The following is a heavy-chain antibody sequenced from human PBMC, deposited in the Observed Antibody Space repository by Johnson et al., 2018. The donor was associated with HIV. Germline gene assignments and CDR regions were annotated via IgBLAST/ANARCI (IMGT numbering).Heavy chain of an antibody. D-gene: IGHD6-6*01. CDR1: GFIFRNYW. Sequence: VQLVESGGGLVQPGGSLRLSCAASGFIFRNYWMYWVRQAPGKGLVWVARIYSDGSDTAYADSVKGRFTISRDNAKTTLYLQMNSLRAEDTAGYYCARVPEIAARADAFDIWGQGTMVTVSS. V-gene: IGHV3-74*03. CDR2: IYSDGSDT. J-gene: IGHJ3*02. CDR3: ARVPEIAARADAFDI.